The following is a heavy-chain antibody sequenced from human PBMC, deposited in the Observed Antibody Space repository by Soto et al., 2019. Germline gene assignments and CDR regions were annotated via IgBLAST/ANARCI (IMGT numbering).Heavy chain of an antibody. CDR2: ISPSSTYI. CDR3: ARGGGGVVVVPGANRGDF. D-gene: IGHD2-2*01. CDR1: GFTFSTYS. V-gene: IGHV3-21*01. J-gene: IGHJ4*02. Sequence: EVQLVESGGGLVKPGGSLRLSCAASGFTFSTYSMSWVRQAPGKGLEWVSSISPSSTYIHYADSVKGRFTISRDNAEKSLYLQMNSLGAGDRAVYYCARGGGGVVVVPGANRGDFWGQGTLVTVSS.